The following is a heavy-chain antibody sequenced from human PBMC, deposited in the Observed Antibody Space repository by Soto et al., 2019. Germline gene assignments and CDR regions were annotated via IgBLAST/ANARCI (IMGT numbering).Heavy chain of an antibody. J-gene: IGHJ4*02. Sequence: VQLQESGPGLVKPSQTLSLTCSVSGDPISSGGYYWSWIRQYPGKGLEWVGYIDYSGSTYYNSSLKSRLTISADMSKNQFSLKLRSVTAADTAVYYCARVTPAAGTPYWGQGTLVTVSS. V-gene: IGHV4-31*03. CDR3: ARVTPAAGTPY. CDR1: GDPISSGGYY. CDR2: IDYSGST. D-gene: IGHD6-13*01.